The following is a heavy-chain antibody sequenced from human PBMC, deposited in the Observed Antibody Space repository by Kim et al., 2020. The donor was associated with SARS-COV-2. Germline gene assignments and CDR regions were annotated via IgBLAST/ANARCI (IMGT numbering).Heavy chain of an antibody. J-gene: IGHJ4*02. Sequence: YADSLKDRITISRDNAKNTLYLQMSSLGAADTAIYYCVRDHSYYRDAFDFWGQGTLVTVSS. CDR3: VRDHSYYRDAFDF. D-gene: IGHD3-10*01. V-gene: IGHV3-74*01.